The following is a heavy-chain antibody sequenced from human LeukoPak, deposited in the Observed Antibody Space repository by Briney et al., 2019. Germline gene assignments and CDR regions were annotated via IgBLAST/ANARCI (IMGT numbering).Heavy chain of an antibody. V-gene: IGHV3-23*01. J-gene: IGHJ4*02. CDR1: GFTFNSYA. CDR2: ISGSGGST. CDR3: AKDRQQLAPLLVFDY. D-gene: IGHD6-13*01. Sequence: GGSLTLSCAASGFTFNSYAMSWVRQAPGKGLEWVSAISGSGGSTYYADSVKGRFTISRDNSKNTLYLQMNSLRAEDTAVYYCAKDRQQLAPLLVFDYWGQGTLVTVSS.